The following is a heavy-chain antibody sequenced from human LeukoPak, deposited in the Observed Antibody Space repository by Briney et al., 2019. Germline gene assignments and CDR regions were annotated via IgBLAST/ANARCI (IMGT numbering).Heavy chain of an antibody. CDR3: ARVVTTKQNWFDP. CDR1: GYSISSGYY. J-gene: IGHJ5*02. Sequence: SETLSLTCAVSGYSISSGYYWGWIRQPPGKGLEWIGSIYHSGSTCYNPSLKSRVTISVDTSKNQFSLKLSSVTAADTAVYYCARVVTTKQNWFDPWGQGTLVTVSS. V-gene: IGHV4-38-2*01. CDR2: IYHSGST. D-gene: IGHD4-17*01.